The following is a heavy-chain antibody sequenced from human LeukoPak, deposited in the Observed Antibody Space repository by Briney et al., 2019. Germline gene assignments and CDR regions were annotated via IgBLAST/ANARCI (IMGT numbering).Heavy chain of an antibody. D-gene: IGHD4-11*01. CDR1: GFTFSSYA. CDR2: ISGSGGRT. V-gene: IGHV3-23*01. CDR3: AKDRICSTVTRGVDY. Sequence: PGGSLRLSCAASGFTFSSYAMSWVRQAPGKGLEWVSGISGSGGRTDYADSVKGRFTISRDESKNTLYLQMTSLRAEDTAVYYCAKDRICSTVTRGVDYWGQGTLVTVSS. J-gene: IGHJ4*02.